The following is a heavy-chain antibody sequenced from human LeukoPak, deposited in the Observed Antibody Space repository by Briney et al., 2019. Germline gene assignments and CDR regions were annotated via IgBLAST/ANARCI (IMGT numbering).Heavy chain of an antibody. V-gene: IGHV3-21*01. J-gene: IGHJ3*02. Sequence: PGGSLRLSCVVSGFTFSAYNMNWVRQAPGKGLEWVSSISTTNSYIYYADSVTGRFTISRDNAKNSLYLQMHSLRAEDTAVYYCARDDDYGDYFDAFDIWGQGTMVTVSS. CDR3: ARDDDYGDYFDAFDI. CDR2: ISTTNSYI. D-gene: IGHD4-17*01. CDR1: GFTFSAYN.